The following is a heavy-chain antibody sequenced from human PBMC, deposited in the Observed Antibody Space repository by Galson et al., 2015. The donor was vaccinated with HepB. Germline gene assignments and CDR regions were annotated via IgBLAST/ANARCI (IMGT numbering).Heavy chain of an antibody. J-gene: IGHJ4*02. Sequence: SLRLSCAASGFTFSSYGMHWVRQAPGKGLEWVAVISYDGSNKYYADSVKGRFTISRDNSKNTLYLQMNSLRAEDTAVYYRAKDLGYCSSTSCYTSDYWGQGTLVTVSS. CDR1: GFTFSSYG. D-gene: IGHD2-2*02. V-gene: IGHV3-30*18. CDR2: ISYDGSNK. CDR3: AKDLGYCSSTSCYTSDY.